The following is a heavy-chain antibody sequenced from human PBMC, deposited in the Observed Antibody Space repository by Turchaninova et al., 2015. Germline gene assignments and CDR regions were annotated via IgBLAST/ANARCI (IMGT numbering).Heavy chain of an antibody. CDR1: GGSVDSYS. V-gene: IGHV4-59*02. CDR2: ISYGGAT. Sequence: QVQLQESGPGLVKTSETLSLTSPVSGGSVDSYSWNWVRAPPGKGLEWIGYISYGGATRYNPSLKSRLTMSLDASKNQFSLKLKSVTTADTAVYYCARETTPAGWHSLDYWGPGTLITVSS. D-gene: IGHD6-19*01. J-gene: IGHJ4*02. CDR3: ARETTPAGWHSLDY.